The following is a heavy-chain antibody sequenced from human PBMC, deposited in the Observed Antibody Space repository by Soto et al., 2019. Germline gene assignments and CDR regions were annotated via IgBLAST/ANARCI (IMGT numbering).Heavy chain of an antibody. CDR3: ARFLSQDYDFWSGAYYYYGMDV. J-gene: IGHJ6*02. D-gene: IGHD3-3*01. Sequence: LSLPCALSGCSIISSNWWTWVRPPPGKGLEWIGEIYHSGSTNYNPSLKSRVTISVDKSKNQFSLKLSSVTAADTAVYYCARFLSQDYDFWSGAYYYYGMDVWGQGTTVNVS. V-gene: IGHV4-4*02. CDR1: GCSIISSNW. CDR2: IYHSGST.